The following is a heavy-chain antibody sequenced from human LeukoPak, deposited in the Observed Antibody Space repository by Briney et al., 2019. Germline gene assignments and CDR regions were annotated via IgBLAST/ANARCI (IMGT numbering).Heavy chain of an antibody. J-gene: IGHJ4*02. CDR3: VVGQKRISVAGTNFDY. CDR2: IYYSGST. V-gene: IGHV4-39*07. CDR1: GGSISNSNYY. Sequence: SETLSLTCTVSGGSISNSNYYWGWIRQPPGKGLEWIGNIYYSGSTYYKPSLKSRVTISVHTFKNQFSLKLSSVTAADTAVYYCVVGQKRISVAGTNFDYWGQGTLVPVSS. D-gene: IGHD6-19*01.